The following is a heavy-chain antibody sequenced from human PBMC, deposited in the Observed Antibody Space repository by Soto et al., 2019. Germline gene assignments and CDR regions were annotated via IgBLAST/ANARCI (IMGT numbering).Heavy chain of an antibody. D-gene: IGHD4-17*01. J-gene: IGHJ6*02. CDR1: GFTFSSYG. Sequence: QVQLVESGGGVVQPGRSLRLSCAVSGFTFSSYGMHWVRQAPDKGLEWVAVISYDGSNKYYADSVKGRFTISRDNSKNTLYLQMNSLRTADTGVYYCAKDLVSYGDHEAPLAPMDVSGQGTTVTVSS. V-gene: IGHV3-30*18. CDR2: ISYDGSNK. CDR3: AKDLVSYGDHEAPLAPMDV.